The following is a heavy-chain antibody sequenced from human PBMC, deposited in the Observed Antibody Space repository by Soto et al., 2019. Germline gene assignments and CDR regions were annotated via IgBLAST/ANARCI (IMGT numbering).Heavy chain of an antibody. Sequence: EVQLLESGGGLVQPGGSLRLSCAASGFTFSTYAMRWVRQAPGKGLEWVSAISGRGDSTYYADSVKGRFTISRDNSKNTLYLQMNSLRAEDTAVYYCARRGSGSYYDYWGQGTLVTVFS. CDR1: GFTFSTYA. D-gene: IGHD1-26*01. CDR2: ISGRGDST. J-gene: IGHJ4*02. V-gene: IGHV3-23*01. CDR3: ARRGSGSYYDY.